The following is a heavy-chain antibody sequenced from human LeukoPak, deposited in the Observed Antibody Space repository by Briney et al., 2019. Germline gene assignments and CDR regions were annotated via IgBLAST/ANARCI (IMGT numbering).Heavy chain of an antibody. CDR2: ISGSGGST. J-gene: IGHJ4*02. CDR3: ANLDSYYYDSSAPFDS. D-gene: IGHD3-22*01. V-gene: IGHV3-23*01. CDR1: GFTFRSYA. Sequence: GGSLRLSCAASGFTFRSYAMSWVRQAPGKGLEWVSAISGSGGSTYYADSVKDRFTISRDNSKNTLYLQMNSLRAEDTAVYYCANLDSYYYDSSAPFDSWGQGTLVTVSS.